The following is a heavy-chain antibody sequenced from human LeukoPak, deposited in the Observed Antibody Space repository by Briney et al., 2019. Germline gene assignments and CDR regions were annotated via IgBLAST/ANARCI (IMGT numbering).Heavy chain of an antibody. D-gene: IGHD4-23*01. J-gene: IGHJ4*02. CDR3: AREYDYGGNS. V-gene: IGHV3-48*03. CDR1: GFTFSSYE. CDR2: ISSSGSTI. Sequence: PGGSLRLSCAASGFTFSSYEMNWVRQAPGKGLEWVSYISSSGSTIYYADSVKGRFTISRDNAKNSLYLQMNSLRAEDTAVYYCAREYDYGGNSWGQGTLVTVFS.